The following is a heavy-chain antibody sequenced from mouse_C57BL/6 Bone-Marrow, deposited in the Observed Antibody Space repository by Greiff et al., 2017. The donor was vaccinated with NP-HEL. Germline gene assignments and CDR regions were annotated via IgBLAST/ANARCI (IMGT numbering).Heavy chain of an antibody. CDR1: GYTFTDYN. J-gene: IGHJ4*01. CDR3: ARSGIYYYGSSYDYYAMDY. D-gene: IGHD1-1*01. Sequence: VQLQQSGPELVKPGASVKMSCKASGYTFTDYNMHWVKQSHGKSLEWIGYINPNNGGTSYNQKFKGKATLTVNKSSSTAYMELRRLTSEDSAVYYCARSGIYYYGSSYDYYAMDYWGQGTSVTVSS. CDR2: INPNNGGT. V-gene: IGHV1-22*01.